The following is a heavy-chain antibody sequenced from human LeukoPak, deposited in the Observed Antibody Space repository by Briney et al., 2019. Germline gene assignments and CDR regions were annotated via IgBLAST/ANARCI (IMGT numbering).Heavy chain of an antibody. CDR1: GFTFSSYG. Sequence: PGGTLRLSCAASGFTFSSYGMSWVRQAPGKGREWVSAISGSRTSTYYADSVKGRFTISRDNSKNTLYVQMNSLRAEDTALYYCAKARHYSGNSDLDFWGQGTLVTVSS. CDR3: AKARHYSGNSDLDF. J-gene: IGHJ4*02. V-gene: IGHV3-23*01. CDR2: ISGSRTST. D-gene: IGHD4-23*01.